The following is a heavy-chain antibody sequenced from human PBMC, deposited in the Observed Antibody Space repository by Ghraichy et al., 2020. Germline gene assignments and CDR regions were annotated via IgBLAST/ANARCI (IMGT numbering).Heavy chain of an antibody. Sequence: ISGSGKDTYYADSVKGRCTISRDNSQNTVHLQMRSLSVEDTAVYYCAKGGVISNYYYYVEFWGKGTTVTV. CDR2: ISGSGKDT. CDR3: AKGGVISNYYYYVEF. V-gene: IGHV3-23*01. D-gene: IGHD2/OR15-2a*01. J-gene: IGHJ6*03.